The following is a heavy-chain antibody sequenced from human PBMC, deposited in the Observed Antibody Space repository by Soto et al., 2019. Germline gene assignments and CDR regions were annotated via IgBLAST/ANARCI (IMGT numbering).Heavy chain of an antibody. CDR1: GGSISSYY. CDR2: IYYSGSI. CDR3: ARDNDILTGYNWFDP. V-gene: IGHV4-59*01. Sequence: PSETLSLTCTVSGGSISSYYWSWIRQPPGKGLEWIGYIYYSGSIKYNPSLKSRVTISVDTSKNQFSLRLTSVTAADTAVYYCARDNDILTGYNWFDPWGQGTLVTVSS. D-gene: IGHD3-9*01. J-gene: IGHJ5*02.